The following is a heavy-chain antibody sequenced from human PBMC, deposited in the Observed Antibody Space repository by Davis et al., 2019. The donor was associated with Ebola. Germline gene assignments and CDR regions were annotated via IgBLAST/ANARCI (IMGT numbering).Heavy chain of an antibody. CDR3: AKKDGKAMVTSPFDY. D-gene: IGHD5-18*01. Sequence: PGGSLRLSCAASGFTFSSYGMHWVRQAPGKGLEWVAFIRYDGSNKYYADSVKGRFTISRDNSKNTLYLQMNSLRAEDTAVYYCAKKDGKAMVTSPFDYWGQGTLVTVSS. CDR1: GFTFSSYG. J-gene: IGHJ4*02. CDR2: IRYDGSNK. V-gene: IGHV3-30*02.